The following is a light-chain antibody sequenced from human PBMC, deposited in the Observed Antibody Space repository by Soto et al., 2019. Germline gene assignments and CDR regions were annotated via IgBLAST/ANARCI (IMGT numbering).Light chain of an antibody. CDR1: QSVSSY. CDR2: DAS. CDR3: QQRSNWPLT. V-gene: IGKV3-11*01. J-gene: IGKJ4*01. Sequence: ETVLTQSPATLSLSPGERATLSCRASQSVSSYLAWYQQKPGQAPRLLIYDASNRATGIPARFSGSGSGTDFTLTISSLEPEDFAVYYCQQRSNWPLTFGGGT.